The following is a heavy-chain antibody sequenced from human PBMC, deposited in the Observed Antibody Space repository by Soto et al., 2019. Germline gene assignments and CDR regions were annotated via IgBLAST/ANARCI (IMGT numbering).Heavy chain of an antibody. CDR3: ARLTSRQIPNNSYWYIHV. D-gene: IGHD2-21*01. J-gene: IGHJ6*03. V-gene: IGHV4-59*08. Sequence: QVQLQESGPGLVKPSETLSLTCTVSGGSINNYYWSWIRQPPGKGLEWIGYIHYSGSTNYNPSLESRVTISVDTSKNQFSLKLSSVTAADTAVYYCARLTSRQIPNNSYWYIHVWGKGSTVIVSS. CDR2: IHYSGST. CDR1: GGSINNYY.